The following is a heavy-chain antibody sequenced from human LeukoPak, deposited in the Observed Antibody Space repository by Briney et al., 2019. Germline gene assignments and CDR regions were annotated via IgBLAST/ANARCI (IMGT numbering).Heavy chain of an antibody. Sequence: ASVKVSCKASGYTFTGYYMHWVRQAPGQGLEWMGWINPNSGGTNYAQKFQGRVTMTRDTSISTAYMELSRLRSDDTAVYYCARGATGAYYDILTGYYYFDYWGQGTLVTVSS. CDR2: INPNSGGT. J-gene: IGHJ4*02. CDR3: ARGATGAYYDILTGYYYFDY. CDR1: GYTFTGYY. V-gene: IGHV1-2*02. D-gene: IGHD3-9*01.